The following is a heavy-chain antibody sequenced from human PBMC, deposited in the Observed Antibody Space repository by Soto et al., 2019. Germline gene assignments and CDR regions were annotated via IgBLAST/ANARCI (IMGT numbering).Heavy chain of an antibody. CDR3: ARPHYDTNTFYSYFDY. J-gene: IGHJ4*02. CDR1: GGSFSGYS. V-gene: IGHV4-34*12. CDR2: ILHGGST. Sequence: WETLSLTCAVYGGSFSGYSWSWIRQPPGKGLEWIGEILHGGSTNYSPSLKSRVTISVDTSKNQFSLELRSVTAADTAVYYCARPHYDTNTFYSYFDYWGQGTLVTVSS. D-gene: IGHD3-22*01.